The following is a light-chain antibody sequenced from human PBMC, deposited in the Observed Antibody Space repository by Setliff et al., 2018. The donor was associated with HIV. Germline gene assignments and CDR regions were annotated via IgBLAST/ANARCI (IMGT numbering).Light chain of an antibody. V-gene: IGKV1-9*01. CDR3: QEFDT. CDR2: AAS. J-gene: IGKJ3*01. Sequence: DIQLTQSPSFLSASVGDRVTITCRASQGIRNDLAWYQQKPGKGPQLLIYAASTLQDGVPSRFSGSESGTEFTLTISSLQPEDFATYYCQEFDTFGSGTKVDI. CDR1: QGIRND.